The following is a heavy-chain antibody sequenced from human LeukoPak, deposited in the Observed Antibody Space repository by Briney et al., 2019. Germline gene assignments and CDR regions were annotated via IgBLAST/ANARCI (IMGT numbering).Heavy chain of an antibody. D-gene: IGHD5-12*01. J-gene: IGHJ6*03. V-gene: IGHV3-21*01. Sequence: PGGSLRLSCAASGFTFSSYWMHWVRQAPGKGLEWVSSISSSSSYIYYADSVKGRFTISRDNAKNSLYLQMNSLRAEDTAVYYCARDPESGYDIYMDVWGKGTTVTVSS. CDR3: ARDPESGYDIYMDV. CDR2: ISSSSSYI. CDR1: GFTFSSYW.